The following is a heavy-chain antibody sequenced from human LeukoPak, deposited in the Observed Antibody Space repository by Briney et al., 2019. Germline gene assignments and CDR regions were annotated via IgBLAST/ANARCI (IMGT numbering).Heavy chain of an antibody. V-gene: IGHV1-2*02. Sequence: GASVKVSCKASGYTFTGYYMHWVRQTPGQGLEWMGWINPNSGGTNYAQKSQGRVTMTRETSISTAYMELSRLTSDDTAVYYCARSSALEYWGQGTLVTVSS. CDR1: GYTFTGYY. CDR2: INPNSGGT. J-gene: IGHJ4*02. CDR3: ARSSALEY.